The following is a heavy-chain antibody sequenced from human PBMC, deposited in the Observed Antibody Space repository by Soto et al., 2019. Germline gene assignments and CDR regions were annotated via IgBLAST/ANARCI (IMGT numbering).Heavy chain of an antibody. V-gene: IGHV1-18*04. CDR2: ISTDNGNT. Sequence: ASVRVSCKASGYTCTNYGVSWVRQAPGQGLEWMGWISTDNGNTYYAQKFQGRVTMTTETSTNTAYMDLRSLRSDDTAVYYCARDDTVNKRNLDYWGQGTL. D-gene: IGHD4-17*01. CDR3: ARDDTVNKRNLDY. CDR1: GYTCTNYG. J-gene: IGHJ4*02.